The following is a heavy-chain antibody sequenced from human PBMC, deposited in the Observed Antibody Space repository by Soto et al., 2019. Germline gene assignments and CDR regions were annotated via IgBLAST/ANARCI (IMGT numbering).Heavy chain of an antibody. CDR2: IYYSGST. Sequence: PSETLSLTCTVSGGSISSYYWSWIRQPPGKGLVWIGYIYYSGSTNYNPSLKSRVTISVDTSKNQFSLKLSSVTAADTAVYYCARGITIFGVARPQFDYWGQGTLVTVSS. V-gene: IGHV4-59*01. J-gene: IGHJ4*02. CDR1: GGSISSYY. CDR3: ARGITIFGVARPQFDY. D-gene: IGHD3-3*01.